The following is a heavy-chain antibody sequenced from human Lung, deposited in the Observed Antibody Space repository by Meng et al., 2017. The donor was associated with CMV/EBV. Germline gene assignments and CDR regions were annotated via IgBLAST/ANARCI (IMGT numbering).Heavy chain of an antibody. V-gene: IGHV3-21*01. J-gene: IGHJ4*02. CDR2: ISSSSSYI. Sequence: FTFSGYSMNWVRQAPGKELEWVSSISSSSSYIYYADSVKGRFTISRDNAKNSLYLQMNSLRAEDTAVYYCARDFRGGSGYYPPFDYWGQGTLVTVSS. CDR1: FTFSGYS. D-gene: IGHD3-22*01. CDR3: ARDFRGGSGYYPPFDY.